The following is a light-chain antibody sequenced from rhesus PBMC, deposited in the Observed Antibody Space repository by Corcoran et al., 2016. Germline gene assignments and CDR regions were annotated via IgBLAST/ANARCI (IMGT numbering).Light chain of an antibody. CDR3: QQGYNTPLT. V-gene: IGKV1-18*01. Sequence: DIQMTQSPSSLSASVGDKVTINCRASQGIISWLAWYQQKPGKAPKLLIYAASRLQSGVASRFSGSGSGTAYTLTFSSLQPDDFATFYCQQGYNTPLTFRGGTKVEIE. J-gene: IGKJ4*01. CDR1: QGIISW. CDR2: AAS.